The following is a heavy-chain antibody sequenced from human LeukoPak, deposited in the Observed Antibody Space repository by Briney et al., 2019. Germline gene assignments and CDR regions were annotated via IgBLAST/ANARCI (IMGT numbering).Heavy chain of an antibody. CDR3: ASGSNWSPYYYYYGMDV. Sequence: ASVKVSCKASGYTFTGYYMHWVRQAPGQGLEWMGWINPNSGGTNYAQKFQGRVTMTRDTSISTAYMELSSLRSEDTAVYYCASGSNWSPYYYYYGMDVWGQGTTVTVSS. V-gene: IGHV1-2*02. CDR2: INPNSGGT. J-gene: IGHJ6*02. D-gene: IGHD1-20*01. CDR1: GYTFTGYY.